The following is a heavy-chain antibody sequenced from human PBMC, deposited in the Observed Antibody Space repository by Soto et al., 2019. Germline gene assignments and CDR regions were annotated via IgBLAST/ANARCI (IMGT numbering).Heavy chain of an antibody. CDR2: IYSGGST. V-gene: IGHV3-53*01. CDR1: GFTVSSNY. D-gene: IGHD6-19*01. J-gene: IGHJ6*02. CDR3: ARAPGYSSGWYGYYYYGMDV. Sequence: PVGSLRLSCAASGFTVSSNYMSWVRQAPGKGLEWVSVIYSGGSTYYADSVKGRFTISRDNSKNTLYLQMNSLRAEDTAVYYCARAPGYSSGWYGYYYYGMDVWGQGTTVTVSS.